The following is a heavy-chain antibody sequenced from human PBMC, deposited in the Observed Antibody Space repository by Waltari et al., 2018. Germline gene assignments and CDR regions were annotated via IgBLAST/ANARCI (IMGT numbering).Heavy chain of an antibody. CDR2: ISCSGYTT. Sequence: EVQLVESGGGLVQPGGSLRPPCAASGFTFSNYIMNWVRQAPGKGLEWVSYISCSGYTTYYADSVKGRFTISRDNAKNSLFLQMNSLRAEDTAVYYCARIFANWGQGTLVTVSS. CDR1: GFTFSNYI. CDR3: ARIFAN. J-gene: IGHJ4*02. V-gene: IGHV3-48*01.